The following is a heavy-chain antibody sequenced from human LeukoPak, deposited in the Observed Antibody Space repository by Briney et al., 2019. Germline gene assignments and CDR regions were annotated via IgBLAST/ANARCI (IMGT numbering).Heavy chain of an antibody. CDR2: IRYDGSNK. J-gene: IGHJ3*02. Sequence: PGGSLRLSCAASGFTFSSYGMHWVRQAPGKGLEWVAFIRYDGSNKYYADSVKGRFTISRDNSKNTLYLQMNSLRAEDTAVYYCASTTSYDYVWGNAFDIWGQGTMVTVSS. D-gene: IGHD3-16*01. V-gene: IGHV3-30*02. CDR3: ASTTSYDYVWGNAFDI. CDR1: GFTFSSYG.